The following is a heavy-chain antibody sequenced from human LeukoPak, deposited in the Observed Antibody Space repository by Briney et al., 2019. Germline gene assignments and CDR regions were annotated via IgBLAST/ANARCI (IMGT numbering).Heavy chain of an antibody. CDR3: ARVSTNGVSNWFDP. Sequence: SETLSLTCIVSGGSISSYYWSWIRQPPGKGLEWIGFIEYRGSTVYNPSLKSRVTISVDTSKNQFSLKLTSVTAADTAVYFCARVSTNGVSNWFDPWGQGTLVTVSS. J-gene: IGHJ5*02. V-gene: IGHV4-59*01. CDR1: GGSISSYY. D-gene: IGHD2-8*01. CDR2: IEYRGST.